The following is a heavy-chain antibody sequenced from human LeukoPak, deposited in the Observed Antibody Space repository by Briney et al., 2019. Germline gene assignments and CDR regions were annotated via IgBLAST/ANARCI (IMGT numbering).Heavy chain of an antibody. CDR1: GYSFTSYW. CDR2: IYPGDSDT. D-gene: IGHD6-13*01. Sequence: GESLKISCQGSGYSFTSYWIGWVRQMPGKGLEWMGIIYPGDSDTRYSPSFQGQVTISADKSISTAYLQWNSLKASDTAMYYCARLGAAAGQPSSYYYGMDVWGQGATVTVSS. J-gene: IGHJ6*02. V-gene: IGHV5-51*01. CDR3: ARLGAAAGQPSSYYYGMDV.